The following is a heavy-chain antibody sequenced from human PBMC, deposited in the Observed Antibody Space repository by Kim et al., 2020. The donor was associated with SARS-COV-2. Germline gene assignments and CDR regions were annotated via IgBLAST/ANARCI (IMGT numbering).Heavy chain of an antibody. CDR3: ARMHGRYTSGWYVFQY. J-gene: IGHJ1*01. V-gene: IGHV2-70*01. CDR2: IDWDDDK. Sequence: SGPTLVNPTQTLTLTCTFSGFSLSTSGLCVSWIRQPPGKALEWLALIDWDDDKYYNTSLKTRLTISKDTSKNQVVLTMTNMDPVDTATYYCARMHGRYTSGWYVFQYWGQGTLVTVSS. CDR1: GFSLSTSGLC. D-gene: IGHD6-19*01.